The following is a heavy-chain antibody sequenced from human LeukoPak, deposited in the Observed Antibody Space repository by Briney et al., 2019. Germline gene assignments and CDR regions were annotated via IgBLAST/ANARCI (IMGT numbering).Heavy chain of an antibody. CDR2: ISGSGGST. V-gene: IGHV3-23*01. CDR1: GFTFSSYA. CDR3: AKDRGVGATTGAFDY. D-gene: IGHD1-26*01. Sequence: PGGSLRLSCAAPGFTFSSYAMSWVRQAPREGLEWVSAISGSGGSTYYAESVKGRFTISRDNSKNTLYLQMNSLRAEDTAVYFCAKDRGVGATTGAFDYWGQGTLVTVSS. J-gene: IGHJ4*02.